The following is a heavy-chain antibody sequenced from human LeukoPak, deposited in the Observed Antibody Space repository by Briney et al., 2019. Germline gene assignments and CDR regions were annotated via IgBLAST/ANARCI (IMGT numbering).Heavy chain of an antibody. Sequence: GGSLRLSCAASGFTFSSYGMHWVRRAPGKGLEWVAVISDDGSNNYYADSVKGRLTISRENARNSLHLQMNSLKVEDTAVYYCVRAGYSSGWYRFDYWGQGILVTVSS. CDR1: GFTFSSYG. J-gene: IGHJ4*02. D-gene: IGHD6-19*01. CDR3: VRAGYSSGWYRFDY. CDR2: ISDDGSNN. V-gene: IGHV3-33*08.